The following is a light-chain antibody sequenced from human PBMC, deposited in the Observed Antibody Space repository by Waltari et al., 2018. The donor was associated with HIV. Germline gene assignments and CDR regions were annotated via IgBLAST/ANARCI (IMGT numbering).Light chain of an antibody. J-gene: IGLJ3*02. CDR1: RSNIGSNS. CDR3: AAWDDNRNGL. CDR2: KNN. Sequence: QSVLTQPPSASGTPGQRVTISCSGRRSNIGSNSVSWYQQLPGTAPRLLIFKNNQRPAGVPDRFSGSKSGTSASLAISGLQSEDEADYYCAAWDDNRNGLFGGGTKLTVL. V-gene: IGLV1-44*01.